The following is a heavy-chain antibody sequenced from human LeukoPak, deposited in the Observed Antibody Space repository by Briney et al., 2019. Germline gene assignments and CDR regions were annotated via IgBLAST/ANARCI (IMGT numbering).Heavy chain of an antibody. J-gene: IGHJ6*02. D-gene: IGHD3-22*01. CDR2: IYYSGST. Sequence: SETPSLTCTVSGGSISSYYWSWIRQPPGKGLEWIGYIYYSGSTNYNPSLKSRVTISVDTSKNQFSLKLSSVTAADTAVYYCARDLVNYYGMDVWGQGTTVTVSS. V-gene: IGHV4-59*01. CDR1: GGSISSYY. CDR3: ARDLVNYYGMDV.